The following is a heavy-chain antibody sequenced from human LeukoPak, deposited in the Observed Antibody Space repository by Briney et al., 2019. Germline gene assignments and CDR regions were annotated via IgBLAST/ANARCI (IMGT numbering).Heavy chain of an antibody. CDR1: GYTFIGYY. D-gene: IGHD2-15*01. Sequence: ASVKVSCKASGYTFIGYYIHWVRQAPGQGLEWMGWINCNSGDTNYAQKFQGRVTMTRDTSTTTVYMELSSLRSDDTAVYCCASTNRLPGYCSGGSCFVFDYWGQGTLVTVSS. V-gene: IGHV1-2*02. J-gene: IGHJ4*02. CDR2: INCNSGDT. CDR3: ASTNRLPGYCSGGSCFVFDY.